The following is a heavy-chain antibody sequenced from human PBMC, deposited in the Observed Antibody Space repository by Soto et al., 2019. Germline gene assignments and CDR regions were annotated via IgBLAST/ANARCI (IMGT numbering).Heavy chain of an antibody. Sequence: EVQLVESGGGLVKPGGSLRLSCAASGFTFSSYSMNWVRQAPGKGLEWVSSISSSSSYIYYADSVKGRFTISRDNAKKSLYLQMNSLRAEDTAVYYCARDRGGMSSTSWSYYYYGMDVWGQVTTVTVSS. CDR2: ISSSSSYI. D-gene: IGHD2-2*01. CDR3: ARDRGGMSSTSWSYYYYGMDV. J-gene: IGHJ6*02. V-gene: IGHV3-21*01. CDR1: GFTFSSYS.